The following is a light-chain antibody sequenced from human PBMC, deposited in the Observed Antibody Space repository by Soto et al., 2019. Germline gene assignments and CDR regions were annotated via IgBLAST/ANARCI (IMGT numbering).Light chain of an antibody. CDR2: DAS. J-gene: IGKJ3*01. V-gene: IGKV3-11*01. CDR1: QSIRNY. Sequence: EIVLTHSPATLSLSPGEIATLSCRASQSIRNYLAWYQQKPGQTPRLLIYDASNRAADIPARFSGNGSGTDFTLTISSLEPEDFAVYFCQQRSNWPLTFGPGTKVDIK. CDR3: QQRSNWPLT.